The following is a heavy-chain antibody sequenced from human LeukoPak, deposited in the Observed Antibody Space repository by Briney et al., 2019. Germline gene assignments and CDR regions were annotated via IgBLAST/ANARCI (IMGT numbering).Heavy chain of an antibody. CDR1: GFTFSTYA. Sequence: GGSLRLSCAASGFTFSTYAMSWVRQAPGKGLEWVSVISGSGGSPYYAGSVKGRFTISRDNSKNTLYVQVNSLGTEDTAAYYCAKGSYYDSSGSFYFDYWGQGTLVTVSS. J-gene: IGHJ4*02. D-gene: IGHD3-22*01. V-gene: IGHV3-23*01. CDR2: ISGSGGSP. CDR3: AKGSYYDSSGSFYFDY.